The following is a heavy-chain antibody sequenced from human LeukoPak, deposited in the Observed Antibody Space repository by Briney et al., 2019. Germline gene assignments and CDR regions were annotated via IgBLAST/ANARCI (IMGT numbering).Heavy chain of an antibody. CDR1: GGTFSSYA. CDR2: IIPIFGTA. Sequence: ASVKVSCKASGGTFSSYAISWVRQAPGQGLEWMGGIIPIFGTANYAQKFQGRDTITAGESTSTAYMELSSLRSEDTAVYYCASHYCGGDCYSSYYYYYGMDVWGQGTTVTVSS. J-gene: IGHJ6*02. CDR3: ASHYCGGDCYSSYYYYYGMDV. V-gene: IGHV1-69*13. D-gene: IGHD2-21*02.